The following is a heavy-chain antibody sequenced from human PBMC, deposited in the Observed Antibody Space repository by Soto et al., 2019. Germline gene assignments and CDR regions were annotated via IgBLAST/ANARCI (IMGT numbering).Heavy chain of an antibody. V-gene: IGHV4-59*12. CDR1: GDSNSKSY. CDR3: ASGNAWEVLLAY. D-gene: IGHD1-26*01. J-gene: IGHJ4*02. CDR2: IFHNGRS. Sequence: SETLSLTCTVSGDSNSKSYWSWIRQSPGKELEWIGFIFHNGRSLDYNPSFKSRATISIDTSKNQFSLKLSSVTAADTSVYYCASGNAWEVLLAYWGQGTLVTVSS.